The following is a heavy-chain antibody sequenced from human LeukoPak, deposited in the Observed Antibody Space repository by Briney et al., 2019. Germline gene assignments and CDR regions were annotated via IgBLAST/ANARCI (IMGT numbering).Heavy chain of an antibody. CDR1: GGSFSDYY. Sequence: PSETLSLTCAVYGGSFSDYYWSWIRQPPGKGLEWIGEINDSGSTKYNPSLKSRVTISVDTSENQFSLKLTSVTAADTAVYYCSSADFWSRTYRYSDVWGKGTTVTVSS. J-gene: IGHJ6*03. V-gene: IGHV4-34*01. CDR2: INDSGST. CDR3: SSADFWSRTYRYSDV. D-gene: IGHD3-3*01.